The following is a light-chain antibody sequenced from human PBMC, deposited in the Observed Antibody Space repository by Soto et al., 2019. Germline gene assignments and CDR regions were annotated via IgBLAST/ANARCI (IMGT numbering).Light chain of an antibody. CDR3: QQSYSTPPS. Sequence: DIQMNQSPSSLSASVGDRVTITCRASQSVSSYLNWYQQKPGKAPKLLIYAASSLQSGLPSRFSGSGSGTDFTLTISSLQPEDFATYYCQQSYSTPPSFGQGTKVEIK. CDR2: AAS. CDR1: QSVSSY. J-gene: IGKJ1*01. V-gene: IGKV1-39*01.